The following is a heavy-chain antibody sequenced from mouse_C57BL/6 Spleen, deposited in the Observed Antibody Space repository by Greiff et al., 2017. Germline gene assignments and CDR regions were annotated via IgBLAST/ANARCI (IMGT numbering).Heavy chain of an antibody. CDR2: IDTNSGGT. Sequence: SVKLSCKASGYTFTSYWMHWVKQRPGRGLEWIGRIDTNSGGTKYNEKFKSKATLTVDKPSSTAYMQLSSLTSEDSAVYYWARSGYDYDWYYYAMDYWGQGTSVTVSS. CDR1: GYTFTSYW. D-gene: IGHD2-4*01. V-gene: IGHV1-72*01. CDR3: ARSGYDYDWYYYAMDY. J-gene: IGHJ4*01.